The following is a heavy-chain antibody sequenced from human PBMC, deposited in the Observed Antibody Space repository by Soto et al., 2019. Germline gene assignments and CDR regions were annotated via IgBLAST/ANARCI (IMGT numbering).Heavy chain of an antibody. D-gene: IGHD6-6*01. CDR1: GYTFTSYG. J-gene: IGHJ3*02. CDR3: ARAARPVDAYDI. V-gene: IGHV1-18*01. Sequence: APVKVSCKASGYTFTSYGISSVRQAPGQGHEWMGWISAYNGSTNYAQKLQGIVTMTTDTSTSTAYMELRSLRSDDTAVYYCARAARPVDAYDIMDQRTMV. CDR2: ISAYNGST.